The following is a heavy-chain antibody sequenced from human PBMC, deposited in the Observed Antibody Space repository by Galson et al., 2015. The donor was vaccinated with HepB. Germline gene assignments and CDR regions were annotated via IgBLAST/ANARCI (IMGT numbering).Heavy chain of an antibody. CDR3: ARPLWFGELYAFDI. V-gene: IGHV1-2*02. CDR1: GYTFTGYY. J-gene: IGHJ3*02. D-gene: IGHD3-10*01. CDR2: INPNSGGT. Sequence: SVKVSCKASGYTFTGYYMHWVRQAPGQGLEWMGWINPNSGGTNYAQKFQGRVTMTRDTSISTAYMELSRLGSDDTAVFYCARPLWFGELYAFDIWGQWTMVTVSS.